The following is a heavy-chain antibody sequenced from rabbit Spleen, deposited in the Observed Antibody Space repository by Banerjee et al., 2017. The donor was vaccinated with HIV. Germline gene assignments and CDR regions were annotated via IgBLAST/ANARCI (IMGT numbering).Heavy chain of an antibody. Sequence: QSLEESGGDMVQPGASLTLTCKASGFSFSTGYYICWVRQAPGKGPEWIGCIYPDGSGSTAYASWAKGRFTISKSSSTTVTLQLTSLTAADTATYFCARDDGSYDYIDGYFNLWGQGTLVTVS. CDR2: IYPDGSGST. D-gene: IGHD6-1*01. V-gene: IGHV1S40*01. CDR3: ARDDGSYDYIDGYFNL. CDR1: GFSFSTGYY. J-gene: IGHJ4*01.